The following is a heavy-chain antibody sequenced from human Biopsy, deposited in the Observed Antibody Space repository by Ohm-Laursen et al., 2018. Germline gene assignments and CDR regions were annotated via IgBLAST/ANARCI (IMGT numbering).Heavy chain of an antibody. Sequence: SDTLSLTCSVSGDSTNDYFWSWIRQPAGETLEWIGRIYSSGGSSYNPSLKSRISMSMDTSNNQFSLTLTSVTAADTAVYYCARTPGKAVAGRFLDLWGRGTLVTVSS. V-gene: IGHV4-4*07. CDR3: ARTPGKAVAGRFLDL. D-gene: IGHD6-19*01. CDR2: IYSSGGS. J-gene: IGHJ2*01. CDR1: GDSTNDYF.